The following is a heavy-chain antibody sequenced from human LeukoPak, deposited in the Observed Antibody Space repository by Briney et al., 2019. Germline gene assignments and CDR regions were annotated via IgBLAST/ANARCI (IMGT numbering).Heavy chain of an antibody. D-gene: IGHD6-13*01. Sequence: PSETLSLTCTVSGGSISSGGYYWSWIRQHPGKGLEWIGYIYYSGSTYYNPSLKSRVTVSVDTSKNQFSLKLSSVTAADTAVYYCARAEAAAGPFLYGYWGQGTLVTVSS. V-gene: IGHV4-31*03. CDR1: GGSISSGGYY. CDR2: IYYSGST. J-gene: IGHJ4*02. CDR3: ARAEAAAGPFLYGY.